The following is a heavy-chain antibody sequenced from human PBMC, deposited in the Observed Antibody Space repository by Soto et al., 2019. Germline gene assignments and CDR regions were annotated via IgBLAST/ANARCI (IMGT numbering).Heavy chain of an antibody. V-gene: IGHV4-39*01. CDR3: ARHRIEVVWRGFDY. D-gene: IGHD1-1*01. CDR2: SSYNGGA. J-gene: IGHJ4*02. CDR1: ADSSTISDSY. Sequence: SETLSLTCTVSADSSTISDSYWGWLRQPPGKGLQWIGSSSYNGGAFYNPSLRGRVAISVDPSKKHSSLQVTSVSAADTAVYYCARHRIEVVWRGFDYWGQGSPVTVSS.